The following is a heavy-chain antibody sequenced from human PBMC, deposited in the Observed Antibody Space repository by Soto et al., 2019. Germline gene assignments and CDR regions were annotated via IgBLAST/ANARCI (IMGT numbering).Heavy chain of an antibody. CDR1: GGSISSYY. J-gene: IGHJ6*02. CDR3: ARESYRGMDV. V-gene: IGHV4-59*01. Sequence: LSLTCTVSGGSISSYYWSWVRQPPGRGLEWIGYIYYSGSTNYNPSLKSRVTISVDTSKNQFSLKLSSVTAADTAVYYCARESYRGMDVWGQGTTVTVSS. D-gene: IGHD3-16*02. CDR2: IYYSGST.